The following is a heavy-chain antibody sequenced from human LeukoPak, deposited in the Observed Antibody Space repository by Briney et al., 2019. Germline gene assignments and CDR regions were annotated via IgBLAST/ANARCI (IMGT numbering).Heavy chain of an antibody. CDR3: ARDHSTVTTPPSDYYYYGMDV. J-gene: IGHJ6*02. D-gene: IGHD4-17*01. CDR2: ISYDGSNK. V-gene: IGHV3-30*03. CDR1: GFTFSSYG. Sequence: GGSLRLSCAASGFTFSSYGMHWVRQAPGKGLEWVAVISYDGSNKYYADSVKGRFTISRDSSKNTLYLQMNSLRAEDSAVYYCARDHSTVTTPPSDYYYYGMDVWGQGTTVTVSS.